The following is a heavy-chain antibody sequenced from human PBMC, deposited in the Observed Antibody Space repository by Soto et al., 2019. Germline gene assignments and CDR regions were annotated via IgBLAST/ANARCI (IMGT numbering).Heavy chain of an antibody. CDR1: GFTFSSYD. CDR3: ARAQAGQYYFDD. Sequence: GGSLRLSCAASGFTFSSYDMHWVRQATGKGLEWVSAIGTAGDTYYPGSVKGRFTISRENAKNSLYLQMNSLRAGDTAVDYCARAQAGQYYFDDWGQGTLVTVSS. V-gene: IGHV3-13*01. J-gene: IGHJ4*01. D-gene: IGHD3-10*01. CDR2: IGTAGDT.